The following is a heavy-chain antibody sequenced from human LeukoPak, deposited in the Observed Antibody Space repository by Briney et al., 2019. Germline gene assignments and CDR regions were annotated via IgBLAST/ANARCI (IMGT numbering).Heavy chain of an antibody. J-gene: IGHJ4*02. CDR3: ARAGGKVRGVIDY. CDR2: ISSNGGST. V-gene: IGHV3-64*01. CDR1: GFTFSSYA. Sequence: SGGSLRLSCAASGFTFSSYAMHWVRQAPGKGLEYVSAISSNGGSTYYANSVKGRFTISRDNSKNTLYLQMGSLRAEDMAVYYCARAGGKVRGVIDYWGQGTLVTVSS. D-gene: IGHD3-10*01.